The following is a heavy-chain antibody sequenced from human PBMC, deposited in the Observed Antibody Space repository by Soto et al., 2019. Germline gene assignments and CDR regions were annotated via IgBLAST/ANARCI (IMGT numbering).Heavy chain of an antibody. CDR1: GGTFSSYA. CDR3: AGGLGHIVVVTDLYYYYGMDV. J-gene: IGHJ6*02. CDR2: IIPIFGTA. V-gene: IGHV1-69*01. Sequence: QVQLVQSGAEVKKPGSSVKVSCKASGGTFSSYAISWVRQAPGQGLEWMGGIIPIFGTANYAQKFQGRVTITADESTSTAYMELSSLRSEDTAVYYCAGGLGHIVVVTDLYYYYGMDVWGQGTTVTVSS. D-gene: IGHD2-21*02.